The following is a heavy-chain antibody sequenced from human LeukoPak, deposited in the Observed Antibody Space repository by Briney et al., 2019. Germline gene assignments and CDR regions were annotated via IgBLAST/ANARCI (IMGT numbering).Heavy chain of an antibody. J-gene: IGHJ4*02. CDR1: GGSISSSSYY. CDR3: ARVYSGYDLPGSLANYYFDY. Sequence: SETLSLTCTVSGGSISSSSYYWGWIRQPAGKGLEWIGRFYSGGSTDYNPSLKSRVTMSVDTSKNQFSLKLSSVTAADTAVYYCARVYSGYDLPGSLANYYFDYWGQGTLVTVSS. D-gene: IGHD5-12*01. V-gene: IGHV4-61*02. CDR2: FYSGGST.